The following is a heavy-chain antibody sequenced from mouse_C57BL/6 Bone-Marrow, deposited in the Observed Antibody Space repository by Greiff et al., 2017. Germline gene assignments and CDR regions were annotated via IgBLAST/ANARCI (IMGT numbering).Heavy chain of an antibody. CDR2: ISSGSSTI. CDR1: GFTFSDYG. D-gene: IGHD1-1*02. V-gene: IGHV5-17*01. Sequence: EVKLMESGGGLVNPGGSLKLSCAASGFTFSDYGMHWVRQAPEKGLEWVAYISSGSSTIYYADTVKGRFTISRDNAKNTLFLQMTSLRSEDTAMYYCARVGNCGNYFDYWGQGTTLTVSS. CDR3: ARVGNCGNYFDY. J-gene: IGHJ2*01.